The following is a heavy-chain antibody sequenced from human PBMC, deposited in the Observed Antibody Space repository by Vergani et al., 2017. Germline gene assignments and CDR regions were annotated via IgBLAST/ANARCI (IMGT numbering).Heavy chain of an antibody. CDR2: IYYSGST. CDR3: GSSTQGYYYYYMDV. D-gene: IGHD2-2*01. V-gene: IGHV4-39*07. CDR1: GGSISSSSYY. Sequence: QLQLQESGPGLVKPSETLSLTCTVSGGSISSSSYYWGWIRQPPGKGLEWIGSIYYSGSTYYNPSLKSRVTISVDTSKNQFSLKLSSVTAADTAVYYCGSSTQGYYYYYMDVWGKGTTVTVSS. J-gene: IGHJ6*03.